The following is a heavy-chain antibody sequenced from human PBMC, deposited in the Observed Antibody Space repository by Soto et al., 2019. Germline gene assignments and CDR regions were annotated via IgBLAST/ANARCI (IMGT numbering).Heavy chain of an antibody. J-gene: IGHJ4*02. CDR1: GFSFSSSP. CDR3: VRDRYTMSDFWSAFSRD. D-gene: IGHD3-3*01. CDR2: IRDDGSSV. Sequence: EVHLVQSGGGLVQPGGSLRLSCAASGFSFSSSPMSWVRQVRGKGLEWISAIRDDGSSVYYVQSVKGRFTISRDNSKNTSSLRMKNLRVEDTAIYYCVRDRYTMSDFWSAFSRDWGQGAQVIVSS. V-gene: IGHV3-23*02.